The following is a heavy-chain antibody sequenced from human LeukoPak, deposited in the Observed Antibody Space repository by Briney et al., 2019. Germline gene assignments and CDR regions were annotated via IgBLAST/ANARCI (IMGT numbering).Heavy chain of an antibody. CDR2: INPSGGST. D-gene: IGHD3-10*01. V-gene: IGHV1-46*01. CDR3: ARDRVSPYYYGSGSYYKSGGFDY. J-gene: IGHJ4*02. Sequence: GASVKASCKASGYTFTSYYMHWVRQAPGQGLEWMGIINPSGGSTSYAQKFQGRVTMTRDTSTSTVYMELSSLRSEDTAVYYCARDRVSPYYYGSGSYYKSGGFDYWGQGTLVTVSS. CDR1: GYTFTSYY.